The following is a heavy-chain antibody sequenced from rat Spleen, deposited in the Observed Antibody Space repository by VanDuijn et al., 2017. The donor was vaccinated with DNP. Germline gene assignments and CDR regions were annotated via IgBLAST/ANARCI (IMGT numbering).Heavy chain of an antibody. CDR1: GFVFSDYN. Sequence: EVQLVESGGGLVQPGGSLKLSCAASGFVFSDYNMAWVRQAPKKGLEWVSTISYDGTDTYYRDSVKGRFTVSRDNVRSTLYLQMDSLRSEDTATYYCVTRNFDYNYFEYWGQGVIVTVSS. V-gene: IGHV5-7*01. CDR2: ISYDGTDT. CDR3: VTRNFDYNYFEY. D-gene: IGHD1-2*01. J-gene: IGHJ2*01.